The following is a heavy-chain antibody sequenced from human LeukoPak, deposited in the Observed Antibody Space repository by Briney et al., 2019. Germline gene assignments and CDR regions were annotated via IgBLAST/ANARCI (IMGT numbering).Heavy chain of an antibody. CDR1: GGSFSGYY. D-gene: IGHD1-14*01. CDR2: MFNSGST. CDR3: ARHRVFNWNHPIWFDP. Sequence: SETLSLTCTVYGGSFSGYYWSWIRQPPGKGLEWIGSMFNSGSTYHNPSLKSRVTISIDTSKNQFSLKLSSVTAADTAVYYCARHRVFNWNHPIWFDPWGQGTLVTVSS. J-gene: IGHJ5*02. V-gene: IGHV4-34*12.